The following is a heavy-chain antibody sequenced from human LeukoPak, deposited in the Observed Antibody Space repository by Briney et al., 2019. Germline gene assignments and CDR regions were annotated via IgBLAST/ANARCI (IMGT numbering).Heavy chain of an antibody. CDR3: ARTWSSVNYYFDY. D-gene: IGHD6-19*01. J-gene: IGHJ4*02. V-gene: IGHV4-39*07. CDR2: IYYSGST. CDR1: GGSISSSSYY. Sequence: SETLSLTCTVSGGSISSSSYYWGWIRQPPGKGLEWIGSIYYSGSTYYNPSLKSRVTISIDTSKNQFSLKLSSVTAADTAVYFCARTWSSVNYYFDYWGQGTVVTVSP.